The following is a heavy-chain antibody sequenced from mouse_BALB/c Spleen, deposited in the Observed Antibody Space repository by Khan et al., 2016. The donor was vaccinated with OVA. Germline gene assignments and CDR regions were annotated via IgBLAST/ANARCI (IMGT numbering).Heavy chain of an antibody. V-gene: IGHV8-12*01. D-gene: IGHD2-4*01. CDR2: IYWDDAK. CDR1: GFSLSTSGLG. J-gene: IGHJ3*01. Sequence: QVRLQQSGPGILQPSQTLSLTCSFSGFSLSTSGLGVSWIRQPSGQGLEWLAHIYWDDAKRYNPSLKTRLTISKDTSRNQVFLKITSVETADTATYYCVRNLYDYDPWFAYWGQGTLVTVSA. CDR3: VRNLYDYDPWFAY.